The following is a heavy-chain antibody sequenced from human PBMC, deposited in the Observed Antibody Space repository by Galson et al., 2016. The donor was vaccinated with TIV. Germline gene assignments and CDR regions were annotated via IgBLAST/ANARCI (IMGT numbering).Heavy chain of an antibody. D-gene: IGHD3-3*01. V-gene: IGHV3-66*02. CDR2: IYSDGTT. CDR1: GFTFSITY. CDR3: SRVYDSYWLDP. Sequence: SLRLSCAASGFTFSITYMSWVRQAPGKGLQWVSLIYSDGTTYYADSVKGRFPISRDKAKKTLFLQMNSLRVEDTSVYYCSRVYDSYWLDPWGQGTLVSVSS. J-gene: IGHJ5*02.